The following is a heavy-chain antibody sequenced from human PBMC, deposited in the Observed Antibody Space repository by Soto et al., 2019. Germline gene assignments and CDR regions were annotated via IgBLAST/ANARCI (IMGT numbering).Heavy chain of an antibody. D-gene: IGHD2-15*01. J-gene: IGHJ6*02. CDR3: LTAAQGCSGSRCDTTTGMEV. Sequence: ASVKISCKASGQNFTNYGSSWVRQAHGQELEWMGWISGDNGNTTCAKKFQDRVSMTTDTSTSTAYMALMSMPSDDTTVYYCLTAAQGCSGSRCDTTTGMEVWGQGTRVTVSS. V-gene: IGHV1-18*01. CDR2: ISGDNGNT. CDR1: GQNFTNYG.